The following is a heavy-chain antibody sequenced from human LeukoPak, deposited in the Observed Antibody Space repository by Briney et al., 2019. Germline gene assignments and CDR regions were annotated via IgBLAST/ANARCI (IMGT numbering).Heavy chain of an antibody. CDR2: INPNSGGT. D-gene: IGHD3-10*01. CDR1: GYTFTSYG. J-gene: IGHJ6*03. Sequence: VASVKVSCKASGYTFTSYGISWVRQAPGQGLEWMGWINPNSGGTNYAQKFQGRVTMTRDTSISTAYMELSRLRSDDTAVYYCARDAERITMVRGVQPSGYYYMDVWGKGTTVTISS. V-gene: IGHV1-2*02. CDR3: ARDAERITMVRGVQPSGYYYMDV.